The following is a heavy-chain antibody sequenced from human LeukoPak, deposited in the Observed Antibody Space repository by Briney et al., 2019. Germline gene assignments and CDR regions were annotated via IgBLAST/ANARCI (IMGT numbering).Heavy chain of an antibody. CDR2: INSDSGFT. V-gene: IGHV1-2*06. J-gene: IGHJ5*02. CDR1: GYTFTGYY. CDR3: VRNFYVNLFNR. D-gene: IGHD3-3*01. Sequence: ASVQVSCKYSGYTFTGYYMNWVRPAPGQGLEWMGLINSDSGFTKYAQKFKGGVTMTMDTSLTTVYMDLTRLTSDDAAVYYCVRNFYVNLFNRWGQGTLVTVSA.